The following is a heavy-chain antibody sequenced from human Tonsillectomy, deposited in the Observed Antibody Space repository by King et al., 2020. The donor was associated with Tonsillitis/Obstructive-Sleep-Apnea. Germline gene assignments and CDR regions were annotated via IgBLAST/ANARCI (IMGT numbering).Heavy chain of an antibody. CDR3: AGGNYDSVWGSYRSRDYFDY. Sequence: VQLVESGVEVKKPGASVKVSCKASGYTFSSYDINWVRQAPGQGLEWMGRISGYNDNTKYAQILQGRVTMTTDTSTSTAYMELRSLRSDDTAVYYCAGGNYDSVWGSYRSRDYFDYWGQGTLVTVSS. CDR1: GYTFSSYD. D-gene: IGHD3-16*01. V-gene: IGHV1-18*01. CDR2: ISGYNDNT. J-gene: IGHJ4*02.